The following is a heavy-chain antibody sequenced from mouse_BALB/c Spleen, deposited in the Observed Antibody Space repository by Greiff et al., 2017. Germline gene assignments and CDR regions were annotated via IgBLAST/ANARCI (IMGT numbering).Heavy chain of an antibody. Sequence: EVQRVESGGGLVQPGGSRKLSCAASGFTFSSFGMHWVRQAPEKGLEWVAYISSGSSTIYYADTVKGRFTISRDNPKNTLFLQMTSLRSEDTAMYYCARAITTVVAPYYYAMDYWGQGTSVTVSS. CDR1: GFTFSSFG. J-gene: IGHJ4*01. D-gene: IGHD1-1*01. V-gene: IGHV5-17*02. CDR3: ARAITTVVAPYYYAMDY. CDR2: ISSGSSTI.